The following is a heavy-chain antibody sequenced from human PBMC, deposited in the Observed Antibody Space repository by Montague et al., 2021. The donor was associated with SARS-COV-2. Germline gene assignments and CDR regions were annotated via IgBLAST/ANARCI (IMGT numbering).Heavy chain of an antibody. CDR2: INKRGTT. Sequence: SETLSLTCAVYGGSFSGYYWTWIRQSPGKGLEWIAEINKRGTTNYNSNPSPRSRATKSVDTSKSQFSLKLSSVTAADTGVYYCARWDPQTLTLVGLRGKSASDYWGQGTLVTVSS. CDR1: GGSFSGYY. D-gene: IGHD4-23*01. V-gene: IGHV4-34*01. J-gene: IGHJ4*02. CDR3: ARWDPQTLTLVGLRGKSASDY.